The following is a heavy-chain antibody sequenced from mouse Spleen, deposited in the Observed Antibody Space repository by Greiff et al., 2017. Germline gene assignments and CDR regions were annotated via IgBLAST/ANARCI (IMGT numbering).Heavy chain of an antibody. CDR3: ARETDY. V-gene: IGHV3-6*02. Sequence: DVQLQESGPGLVKPSQSLSLTCSVTGYSITGGYYWNWIRQFPGNKLEWMGYISYDGSNNYNPSLKNRISITRDTSKNQFFLKLNSVTTEDTATLYCARETDYWGQGTTLTVSS. CDR2: ISYDGSN. CDR1: GYSITGGYY. J-gene: IGHJ2*01.